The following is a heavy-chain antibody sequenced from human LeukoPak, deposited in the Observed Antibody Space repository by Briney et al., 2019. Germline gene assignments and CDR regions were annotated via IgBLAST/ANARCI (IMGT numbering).Heavy chain of an antibody. Sequence: PSETLSLTCAVYGGSFSGYYWSWIRQPPGKGLEWIGEINHSGSTNYNPSLKSRVTISVDTSKSQFSLKLSSVTAADTAVYYCAASSGWYLDAFDIWGQGTMVTVSS. V-gene: IGHV4-34*01. CDR2: INHSGST. CDR1: GGSFSGYY. D-gene: IGHD6-19*01. J-gene: IGHJ3*02. CDR3: AASSGWYLDAFDI.